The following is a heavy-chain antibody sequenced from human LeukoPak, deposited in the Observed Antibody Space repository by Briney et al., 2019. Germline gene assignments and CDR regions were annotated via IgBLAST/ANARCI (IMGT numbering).Heavy chain of an antibody. Sequence: PGGSLRLSCTASGFTFGDYAMSWFRQAPGKGLEWVGFIRSKAYGGTTEYAASVKGRFTISRDDSKSIAYLQMDSLKTEDTAVYYCTRIYYGSGSYSRFDCWGQGTLVTVSS. V-gene: IGHV3-49*03. CDR3: TRIYYGSGSYSRFDC. J-gene: IGHJ4*02. CDR2: IRSKAYGGTT. CDR1: GFTFGDYA. D-gene: IGHD3-10*01.